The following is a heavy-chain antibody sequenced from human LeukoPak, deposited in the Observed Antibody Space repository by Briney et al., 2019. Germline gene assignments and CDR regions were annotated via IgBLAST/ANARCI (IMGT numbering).Heavy chain of an antibody. CDR3: ARWYSSGWAFVY. Sequence: SQTLSLSCTVSGGSISSYYWNWIPERPGKGLEWIGYIHTSGSTKYNPSLKSRVTISVDTSKNQFSLKLSSVTAADRAVYYCARWYSSGWAFVYWGQGTLVTVSS. J-gene: IGHJ4*02. CDR1: GGSISSYY. CDR2: IHTSGST. V-gene: IGHV4-4*08. D-gene: IGHD6-19*01.